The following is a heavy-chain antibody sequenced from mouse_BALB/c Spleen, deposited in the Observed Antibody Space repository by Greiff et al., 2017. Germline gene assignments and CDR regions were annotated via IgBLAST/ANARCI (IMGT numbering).Heavy chain of an antibody. V-gene: IGHV1S22*01. J-gene: IGHJ3*01. CDR1: GYTFTSYW. CDR3: TRYGNYGAWFAY. CDR2: IYPGSGST. Sequence: LQQPGSELVRPGASVKLSCKASGYTFTSYWMHWVKQRPGQGLEWIGNIYPGSGSTNYDEKFKSKATLTVDTSSSTAYMQLSSLTSEDSAVYYCTRYGNYGAWFAYWGQGTLVTVSA. D-gene: IGHD2-1*01.